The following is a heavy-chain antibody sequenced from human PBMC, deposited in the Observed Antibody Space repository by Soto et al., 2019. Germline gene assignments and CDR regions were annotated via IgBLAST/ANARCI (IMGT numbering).Heavy chain of an antibody. CDR2: IKSKTDGGTT. J-gene: IGHJ6*03. Sequence: GGSLRLSCAASGFTFSNAWMSWVRQAPGKGLEWVGRIKSKTDGGTTDYAAPVKGRFTISREDSKNTLYLQMNSLKTEDTAVYYCTTDREGWIQLWTEYYMDVWGKGTMVTVSS. V-gene: IGHV3-15*01. CDR3: TTDREGWIQLWTEYYMDV. CDR1: GFTFSNAW. D-gene: IGHD5-18*01.